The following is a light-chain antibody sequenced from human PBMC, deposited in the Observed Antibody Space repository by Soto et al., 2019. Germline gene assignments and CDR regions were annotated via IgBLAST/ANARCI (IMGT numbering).Light chain of an antibody. CDR3: QQFYRPPFT. CDR1: QSVLYSSNNKNY. CDR2: WAS. J-gene: IGKJ3*01. V-gene: IGKV4-1*01. Sequence: DIVMTQSPDSLAVSLGERATINCKSSQSVLYSSNNKNYLAWYRQKPGQPPKLLIYWASTRESGVPDRFSGSGSGTDFTLTISSLQAEDVAVYYCQQFYRPPFTCGPGTKVDSK.